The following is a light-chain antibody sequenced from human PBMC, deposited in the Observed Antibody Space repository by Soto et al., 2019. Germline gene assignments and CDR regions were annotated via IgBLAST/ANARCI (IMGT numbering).Light chain of an antibody. CDR2: DVS. V-gene: IGLV2-14*01. CDR1: SNDVGAYNY. Sequence: QSALTQPASVSGSPGLSITVSCTGTSNDVGAYNYVSWYQQYLGKAPKLMIYDVSNRPSGVSSRFSGSKSGNTASLTISGLQAEDEADYYCSSYTSSNALIFGGGTQLTVL. J-gene: IGLJ2*01. CDR3: SSYTSSNALI.